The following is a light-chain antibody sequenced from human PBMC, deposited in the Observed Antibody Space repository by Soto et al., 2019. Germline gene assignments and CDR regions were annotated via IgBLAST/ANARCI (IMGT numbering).Light chain of an antibody. J-gene: IGKJ5*01. CDR3: QQYNNWPRT. V-gene: IGKV3-15*01. CDR1: QTVSTN. Sequence: EIVLTQSPATLSLSPGERATLSCRASQTVSTNYLAWYQQKPGQAPRLLIYGASTRATGIPARFSGSGSGTEFTLTISSLQSEDFAVYYCQQYNNWPRTFGQRTRLEI. CDR2: GAS.